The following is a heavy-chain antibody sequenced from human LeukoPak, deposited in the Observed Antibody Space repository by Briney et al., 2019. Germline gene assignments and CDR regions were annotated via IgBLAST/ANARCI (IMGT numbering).Heavy chain of an antibody. Sequence: GGSLRLSCAASGFNFSDYYMTWIRQAPGKGLKWVAYISATSRTIYYADSVKGRFTISRDNAKNSLFLQMNSLRAEDTAVYYCARVLRYCSGGNCYSGGLGYMDVWGKGTTVTISS. D-gene: IGHD2-15*01. J-gene: IGHJ6*03. V-gene: IGHV3-11*01. CDR3: ARVLRYCSGGNCYSGGLGYMDV. CDR2: ISATSRTI. CDR1: GFNFSDYY.